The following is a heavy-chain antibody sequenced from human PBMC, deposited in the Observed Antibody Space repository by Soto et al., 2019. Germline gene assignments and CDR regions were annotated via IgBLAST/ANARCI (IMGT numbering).Heavy chain of an antibody. CDR3: TTVNRGARGYRTDYNFYGLDV. J-gene: IGHJ6*02. Sequence: EVQLVESGGGLVKPGGSLRLSCAASGFTFNYAWMNWVRQAPGKGLEWVGRIKTKSDGGTTDYAAPVKGRFIISRGDSKNTLYLQMDSLKTEDTTVYYSTTVNRGARGYRTDYNFYGLDVWGQGTTVTVSS. CDR2: IKTKSDGGTT. CDR1: GFTFNYAW. V-gene: IGHV3-15*07. D-gene: IGHD3-22*01.